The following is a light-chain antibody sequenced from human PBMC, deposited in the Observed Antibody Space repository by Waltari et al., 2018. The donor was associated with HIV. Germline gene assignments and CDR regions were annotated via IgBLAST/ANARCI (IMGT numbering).Light chain of an antibody. V-gene: IGLV2-14*01. Sequence: QSALTQPASVSGSPGQSITISCTGTNSDIGAYNFVSWYQQHPDHAPRLILFGVTRRPSGISSRFSGLKSGNTASLTIFGLQDEDEADYYCSSYTSFKTVVFGGGTKLTVL. CDR3: SSYTSFKTVV. CDR2: GVT. J-gene: IGLJ3*02. CDR1: NSDIGAYNF.